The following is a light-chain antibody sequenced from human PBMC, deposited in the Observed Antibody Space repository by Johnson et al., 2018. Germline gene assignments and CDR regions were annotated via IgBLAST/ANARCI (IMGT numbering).Light chain of an antibody. J-gene: IGLJ1*01. CDR1: SSNIGNNY. Sequence: QSVLTQPPSVSAAPGQKVTISCSGSSSNIGNNYVSWYQQLPGTAPKLLIYENNKRPSGIPDRFSGSKSGTSATLGITGLQTGDESDYYCGTWDSSLSAGNAVGHGNKVTVL. V-gene: IGLV1-51*02. CDR2: ENN. CDR3: GTWDSSLSAGNA.